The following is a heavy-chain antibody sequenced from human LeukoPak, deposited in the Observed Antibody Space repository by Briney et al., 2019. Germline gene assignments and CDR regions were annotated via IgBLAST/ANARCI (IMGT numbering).Heavy chain of an antibody. CDR1: GYSFTGYY. D-gene: IGHD6-6*01. V-gene: IGHV1-2*02. Sequence: ASVKVSCKASGYSFTGYYMHWVRQAPGQGLEWMGWINPNSGGTNYAQKFQGRVTMTRDTSIGTAYMELSRLRSDDTAVYYCASQEQLVYGMDVWGQGTTVTVSS. CDR3: ASQEQLVYGMDV. J-gene: IGHJ6*02. CDR2: INPNSGGT.